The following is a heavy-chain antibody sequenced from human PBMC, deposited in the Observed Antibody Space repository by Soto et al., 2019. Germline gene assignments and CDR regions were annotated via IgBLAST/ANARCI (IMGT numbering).Heavy chain of an antibody. CDR2: TYYRSKWYN. CDR1: GDSVSSNSAA. Sequence: SQTLSLTCVISGDSVSSNSAAWNWIRQSPSRGLEWLGRTYYRSKWYNDYAVSVKSRITINPDTSKNQFSLQLNSVTPEDTAVYYCARVVAAAGVRAFDIWGQGTMVTVSS. J-gene: IGHJ3*02. V-gene: IGHV6-1*01. D-gene: IGHD6-13*01. CDR3: ARVVAAAGVRAFDI.